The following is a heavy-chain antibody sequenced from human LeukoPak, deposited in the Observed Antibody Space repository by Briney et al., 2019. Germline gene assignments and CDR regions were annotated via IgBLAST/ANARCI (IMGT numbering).Heavy chain of an antibody. D-gene: IGHD6-13*01. J-gene: IGHJ4*02. V-gene: IGHV3-74*01. CDR1: GFTLSSYW. CDR3: ARDVGVPGTFDS. CDR2: ISSDGTRS. Sequence: GGSLRLSCEASGFTLSSYWMHWVRQAPGKGLVWVSRISSDGTRSDYADSVKGRFTISRDSAKNTLHLQMNSLRAEDKAVYFCARDVGVPGTFDSWGQGTLVTVSS.